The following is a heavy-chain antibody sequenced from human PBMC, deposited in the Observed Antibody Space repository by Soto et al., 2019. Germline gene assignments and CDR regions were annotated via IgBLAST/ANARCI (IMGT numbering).Heavy chain of an antibody. Sequence: GGSLRLSCAASGFTFSICTMSWVRQAPGKVLELVSTISGNGFSTYXXDSVMVRXXISRDNSKNTXYLQMXGLLAENTAVYYCATEAVPGTLHYWRQGTLVTXS. CDR1: GFTFSICT. CDR2: ISGNGFST. J-gene: IGHJ4*02. D-gene: IGHD6-19*01. CDR3: ATEAVPGTLHY. V-gene: IGHV3-23*01.